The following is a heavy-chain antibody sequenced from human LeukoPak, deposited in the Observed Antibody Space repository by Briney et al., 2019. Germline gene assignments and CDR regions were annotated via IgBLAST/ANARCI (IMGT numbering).Heavy chain of an antibody. J-gene: IGHJ4*02. V-gene: IGHV4-39*07. CDR3: ARGVVAAPQTFDY. D-gene: IGHD2-15*01. CDR2: IYGSGST. Sequence: PSETLSLTCTVSGGSISSSSYYWGWIRQPPGKGLEWIGSIYGSGSTYYKPSLKSRVSISVDTSKNQFSLRLSSVTAADTAVYYCARGVVAAPQTFDYWGQGTLVTVSS. CDR1: GGSISSSSYY.